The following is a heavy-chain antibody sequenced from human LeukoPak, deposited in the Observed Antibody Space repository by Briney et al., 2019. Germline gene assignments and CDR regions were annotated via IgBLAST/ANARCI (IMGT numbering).Heavy chain of an antibody. V-gene: IGHV4-39*01. CDR3: ARHKSGWYYFDS. Sequence: SETLSLTCTVSGGSISSSSHYWGWIRQPPGTGLEWIGSIYYSGSTYYNPSLKSRVTMDVDTSKNQFSLKLSSVTAADTAVYYCARHKSGWYYFDSWGQGTLVTVSS. D-gene: IGHD6-19*01. CDR2: IYYSGST. CDR1: GGSISSSSHY. J-gene: IGHJ4*02.